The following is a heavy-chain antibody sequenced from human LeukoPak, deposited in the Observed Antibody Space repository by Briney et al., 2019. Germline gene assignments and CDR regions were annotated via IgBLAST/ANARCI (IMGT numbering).Heavy chain of an antibody. CDR2: ISAYNGNT. D-gene: IGHD3-10*01. Sequence: GAPVKVSCKASGYTLTSYGISWARQAPGQGLEWVGWISAYNGNTNYAQKLQGRVTMTTDTSTSTAYMELRSLRSDDTAVYYCARVLTMVRGAFNWFDPWGQGTLVTVSS. J-gene: IGHJ5*02. CDR3: ARVLTMVRGAFNWFDP. V-gene: IGHV1-18*01. CDR1: GYTLTSYG.